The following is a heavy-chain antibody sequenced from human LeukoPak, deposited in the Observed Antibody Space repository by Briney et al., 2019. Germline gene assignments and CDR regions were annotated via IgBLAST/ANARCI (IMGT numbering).Heavy chain of an antibody. J-gene: IGHJ4*02. CDR3: ARDPYSGYDLVDY. V-gene: IGHV3-21*01. CDR1: GFTFSSYS. Sequence: GGSLLLSCAASGFTFSSYSMNWVRQAPGKGLEWVSSISSSSSYIYYADSVKGRFTISRDNAKNSLYLQMNSLRAEDTAVYYCARDPYSGYDLVDYWGQGTLVTVSS. D-gene: IGHD5-12*01. CDR2: ISSSSSYI.